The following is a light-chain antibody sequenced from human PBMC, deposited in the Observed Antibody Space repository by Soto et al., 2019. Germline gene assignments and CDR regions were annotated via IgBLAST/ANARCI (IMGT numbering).Light chain of an antibody. J-gene: IGLJ1*01. CDR2: EVT. Sequence: SALTQPPSASGSPGQSVTISCTGTSSDVGGYNYVSWYQQHPGKAPKLMIYEVTKRPSGVPDRFSGSKSGNTASLTVSGLQAEDVADYYCSSYAGSNNLKVFGTGTKVTVL. CDR1: SSDVGGYNY. CDR3: SSYAGSNNLKV. V-gene: IGLV2-8*01.